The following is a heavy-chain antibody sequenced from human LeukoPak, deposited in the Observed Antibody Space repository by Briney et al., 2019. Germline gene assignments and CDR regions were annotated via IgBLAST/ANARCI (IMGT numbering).Heavy chain of an antibody. CDR3: ARPRGYCSSTSCYHWFDP. Sequence: SETLSLTCSVSGASINSYYWGWIRQPPGKGLEWIGSIYYSGSTYYNPSLKSRVTISVDTSKNRFSLKLSSVTAADTAVYYCARPRGYCSSTSCYHWFDPWGQGTLVTVSS. CDR2: IYYSGST. J-gene: IGHJ5*02. D-gene: IGHD2-2*01. V-gene: IGHV4-39*01. CDR1: GASINSYY.